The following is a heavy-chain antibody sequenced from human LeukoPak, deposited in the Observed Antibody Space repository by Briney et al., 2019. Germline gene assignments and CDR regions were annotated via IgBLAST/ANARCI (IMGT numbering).Heavy chain of an antibody. Sequence: GGSLRLPCAASGFTFSNYWMTWLRQAPGKGLEWAANIRQDRSERYFVDSVKGRFTISRDNTKDSLYLQMNSLRAEDTAVYYCAVLLAGAGITYWGQGTLVTVSS. CDR2: IRQDRSER. CDR3: AVLLAGAGITY. D-gene: IGHD2/OR15-2a*01. J-gene: IGHJ4*02. CDR1: GFTFSNYW. V-gene: IGHV3-7*05.